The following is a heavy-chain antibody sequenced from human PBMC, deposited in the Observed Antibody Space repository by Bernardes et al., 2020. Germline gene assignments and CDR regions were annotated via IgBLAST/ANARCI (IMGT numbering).Heavy chain of an antibody. D-gene: IGHD5-12*01. CDR1: GGSISSGDYY. V-gene: IGHV4-30-4*01. Sequence: SETLSLTCTVSGGSISSGDYYWSWIRQPPGKGLEWIGYIYYSGSTYYNPSLKSRVTISVDTSKNQFSLKLSSVTAADTAVYYCASTHEDIVATSYYFDYWGQGTLVTVSS. CDR3: ASTHEDIVATSYYFDY. J-gene: IGHJ4*02. CDR2: IYYSGST.